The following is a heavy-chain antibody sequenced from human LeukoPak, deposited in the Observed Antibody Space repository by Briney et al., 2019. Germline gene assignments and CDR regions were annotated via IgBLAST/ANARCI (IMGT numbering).Heavy chain of an antibody. V-gene: IGHV4-59*01. D-gene: IGHD5-18*01. J-gene: IGHJ4*02. CDR3: ARTDTAMPILDY. Sequence: SETLSLTCTVSGGSISSYYWSWIRQPPGKGLEWIGYIYYSGSTNYNPSLKSRVTISVDTSKNQFSLKLSSVTAADTAVYYCARTDTAMPILDYWGQGTLVTVSS. CDR2: IYYSGST. CDR1: GGSISSYY.